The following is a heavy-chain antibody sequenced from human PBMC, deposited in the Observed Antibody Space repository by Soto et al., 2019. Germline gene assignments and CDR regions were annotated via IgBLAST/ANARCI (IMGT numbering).Heavy chain of an antibody. V-gene: IGHV3-23*01. J-gene: IGHJ5*02. CDR3: AKVSSSAWYFQA. D-gene: IGHD6-19*01. CDR2: ISGSGGST. CDR1: GFTFNTYA. Sequence: VGSLRLSCVSSGFTFNTYAMSCVRHSPGKWLEWVSTISGSGGSTYYADSVKGRFTFSRDNSKNTLYLQMSSLRAEDTAVYYCAKVSSSAWYFQAWGQGTLVNVS.